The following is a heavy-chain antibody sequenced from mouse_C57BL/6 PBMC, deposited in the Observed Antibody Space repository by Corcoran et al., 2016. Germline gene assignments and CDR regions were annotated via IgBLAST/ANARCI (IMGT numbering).Heavy chain of an antibody. Sequence: EVQLQQSGPELVKPGASVKISCKASGYTFTDYYMNWVKQSHGKSLEWIGDINPNNGGTSYNQKFKGKATLTVDKSSSTAYMELRSLTSEDSAVYYCARSYYGSSDDWGKGTTLTVSS. D-gene: IGHD1-1*01. CDR3: ARSYYGSSDD. CDR2: INPNNGGT. J-gene: IGHJ2*01. CDR1: GYTFTDYY. V-gene: IGHV1-26*01.